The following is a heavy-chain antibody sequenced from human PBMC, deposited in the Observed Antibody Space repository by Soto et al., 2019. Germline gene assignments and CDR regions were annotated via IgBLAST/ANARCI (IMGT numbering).Heavy chain of an antibody. V-gene: IGHV3-30*18. D-gene: IGHD1-26*01. CDR3: AKDHFVWEGAHFDY. CDR2: ISYDGSNK. Sequence: GGSLRLSCAASGFTFSSYGMHWVRQAPGKGLEWVAVISYDGSNKYYADSVKGRFTISRDNSKNTLYLQMNSLRAEDTAVYYCAKDHFVWEGAHFDYWGQGTLVTVSS. J-gene: IGHJ4*02. CDR1: GFTFSSYG.